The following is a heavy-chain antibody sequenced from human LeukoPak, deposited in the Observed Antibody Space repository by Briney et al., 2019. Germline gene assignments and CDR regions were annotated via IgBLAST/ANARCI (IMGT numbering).Heavy chain of an antibody. CDR1: VGSISSYY. D-gene: IGHD3-22*01. J-gene: IGHJ6*02. V-gene: IGHV4-59*01. Sequence: PSETLSLTCTVSVGSISSYYWSWIRQPPGKGLEWVGYIYYSGSTNYNPPHQSRVTISVDTSKNQFSLKLSSVTAADTAVYYCARGTYYYDSSGYYLTGYYYYGMDVWGQGTTVTVSS. CDR3: ARGTYYYDSSGYYLTGYYYYGMDV. CDR2: IYYSGST.